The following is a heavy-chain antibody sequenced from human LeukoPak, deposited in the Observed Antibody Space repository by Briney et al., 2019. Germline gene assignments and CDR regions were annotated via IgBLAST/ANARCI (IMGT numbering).Heavy chain of an antibody. Sequence: GGSLRLSCAASGFTFSSYNMNWVRQAPGKGLEWVAVISYDGSNKYYADSVKGRFTISRDNSKNTLYLQMNSLRAEDTAVYYCARDPSTLLWFGELQNYFDYWGQGTLVTVSS. J-gene: IGHJ4*02. CDR1: GFTFSSYN. CDR2: ISYDGSNK. V-gene: IGHV3-30*03. CDR3: ARDPSTLLWFGELQNYFDY. D-gene: IGHD3-10*01.